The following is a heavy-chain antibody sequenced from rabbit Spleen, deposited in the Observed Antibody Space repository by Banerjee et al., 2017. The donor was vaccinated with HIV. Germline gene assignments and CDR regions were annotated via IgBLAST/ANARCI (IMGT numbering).Heavy chain of an antibody. J-gene: IGHJ3*01. CDR2: IYTGRGGT. Sequence: QSLEETGGGLVQPGGSLRLSCKTSGFDFSTYSMSWVRQAPGKGLEWIGAIYTGRGGTDYANWVNGRFTISSDNAQYTVDLQMNSLTAADTATYFCVRDLENYVGSSYLDLWGQGTLVTVS. CDR3: VRDLENYVGSSYLDL. D-gene: IGHD8-1*01. V-gene: IGHV1S7*01. CDR1: GFDFSTYS.